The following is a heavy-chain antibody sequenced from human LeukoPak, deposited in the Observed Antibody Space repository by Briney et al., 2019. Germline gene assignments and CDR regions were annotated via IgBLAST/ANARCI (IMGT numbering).Heavy chain of an antibody. CDR3: ARDQKWEVQEDNFIYYYYGMDV. J-gene: IGHJ6*02. Sequence: GGSLRPSCAASGFTFSTFSIRWVRQAPGKGLELVLSIRSVCSIFYADSVKGRFTISRDNAKPSLYLQMNSLRAEDTAVYYCARDQKWEVQEDNFIYYYYGMDVWGQGTTVTVSS. D-gene: IGHD1-26*01. CDR2: IRSVCSI. V-gene: IGHV3-69-1*01. CDR1: GFTFSTFS.